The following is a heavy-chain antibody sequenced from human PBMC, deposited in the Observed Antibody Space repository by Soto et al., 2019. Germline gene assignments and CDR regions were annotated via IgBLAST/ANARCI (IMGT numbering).Heavy chain of an antibody. D-gene: IGHD3-10*02. CDR1: GGSISNYY. J-gene: IGHJ5*02. Sequence: SETLSLTCIVSGGSISNYYWSWIRQPPGKGLEWIGYIYYSGSTNYNPSLTSRVTISVDTSKNQFSLKLSSVTAEDTAVYYCARDVRSRRYDLWGQGTLVTVSS. CDR2: IYYSGST. CDR3: ARDVRSRRYDL. V-gene: IGHV4-59*12.